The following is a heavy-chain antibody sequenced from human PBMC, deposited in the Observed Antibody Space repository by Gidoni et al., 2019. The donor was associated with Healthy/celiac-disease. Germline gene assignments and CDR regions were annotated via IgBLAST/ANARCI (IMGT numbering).Heavy chain of an antibody. CDR2: IYWDDDT. CDR3: AHAPITIFGVVSATRVSWEVFDY. CDR1: GFSLSTSGVG. Sequence: QITLKESGPTLVKPTQTLTLPCTFPGFSLSTSGVGVGSIRQPPGKALEWLALIYWDDDTRYSPSMKSRLTITKDTSKDQVVLTMTNMDPVDTATYYCAHAPITIFGVVSATRVSWEVFDYGGQGTLVTVCS. V-gene: IGHV2-5*02. J-gene: IGHJ4*02. D-gene: IGHD3-3*01.